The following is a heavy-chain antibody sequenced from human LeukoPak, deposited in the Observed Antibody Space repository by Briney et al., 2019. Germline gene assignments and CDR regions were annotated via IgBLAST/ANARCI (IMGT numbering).Heavy chain of an antibody. Sequence: GGSLRLSCAASGFTFSSYSMNWVRQAPGKGLEWVSYISSSSSTIYYADSVKGRFIISRDNAKNSLYLQMNSLRDEDTAVYYCARDNRITIFGVVIMFDYWGQGTLVTVSS. D-gene: IGHD3-3*01. CDR1: GFTFSSYS. J-gene: IGHJ4*02. CDR2: ISSSSSTI. CDR3: ARDNRITIFGVVIMFDY. V-gene: IGHV3-48*02.